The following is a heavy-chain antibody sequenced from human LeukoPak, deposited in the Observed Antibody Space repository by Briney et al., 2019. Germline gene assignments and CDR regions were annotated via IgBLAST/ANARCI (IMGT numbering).Heavy chain of an antibody. D-gene: IGHD3-10*01. J-gene: IGHJ4*02. Sequence: KPSETLSLTCTVYGGSFSGYYWNWIRQAPGKGLEWIGEINHDGSTNYSPSLKSRVTISVDTSKNQFSLKLSSVTAADTAVYYCARAEMGFGELFVDYWGQGTLVTVSS. V-gene: IGHV4-34*01. CDR3: ARAEMGFGELFVDY. CDR2: INHDGST. CDR1: GGSFSGYY.